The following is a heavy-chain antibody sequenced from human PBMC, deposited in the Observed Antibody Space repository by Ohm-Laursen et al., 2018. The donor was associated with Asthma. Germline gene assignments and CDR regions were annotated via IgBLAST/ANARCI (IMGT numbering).Heavy chain of an antibody. Sequence: SETLSLTCTVSGGSVSSGSYYWIWIRQPPGRGLEFIGYVYHTGSTIYNPSLKGRVTVSVDTSKNHFSLWLTSVTSADTAVYYCARDHGIVGADGAFDIWGQGTMVTVSS. CDR1: GGSVSSGSYY. CDR3: ARDHGIVGADGAFDI. J-gene: IGHJ3*02. CDR2: VYHTGST. V-gene: IGHV4-61*03. D-gene: IGHD1-26*01.